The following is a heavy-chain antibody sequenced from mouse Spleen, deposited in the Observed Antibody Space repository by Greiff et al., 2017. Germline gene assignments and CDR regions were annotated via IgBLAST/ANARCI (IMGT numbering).Heavy chain of an antibody. D-gene: IGHD2-1*01. CDR1: GYTFTDYN. CDR2: INPNNGGT. CDR3: ARKNIGNYVFFDY. J-gene: IGHJ2*01. Sequence: EVQLQQSGPELVKPGASVKMSCKASGYTFTDYNMHWVKQSHGKSLEWIGYINPNNGGTSYNQKFKGKATLTVNKSSSTAYMELRSLTSEDSAVYYCARKNIGNYVFFDYWGQGTTLTVSS. V-gene: IGHV1-22*01.